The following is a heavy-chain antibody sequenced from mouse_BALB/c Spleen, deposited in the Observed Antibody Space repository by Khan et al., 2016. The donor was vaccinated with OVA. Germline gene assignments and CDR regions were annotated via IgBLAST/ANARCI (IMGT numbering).Heavy chain of an antibody. CDR3: VQPSYDPRNYDV. D-gene: IGHD2-3*01. CDR2: IGPANGET. CDR1: GFNIKDTY. V-gene: IGHV14-3*02. J-gene: IGHJ1*01. Sequence: EVKLQESGAELVKPGASVKLSCTASGFNIKDTYMHWVKQRPEQGLEWIGRIGPANGETKYDPKFQGKATITADTSSNTSYLQVSSLTSEDTAVYYCVQPSYDPRNYDVWGAGTTVTVSS.